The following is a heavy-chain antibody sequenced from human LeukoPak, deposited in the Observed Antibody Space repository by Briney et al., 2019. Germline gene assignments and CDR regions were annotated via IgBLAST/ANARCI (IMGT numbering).Heavy chain of an antibody. J-gene: IGHJ3*02. Sequence: PSQTLSLTCTVSGGSISSGSYYWSWIRQPAGKGLEWIGRIYTSGSTYYNPSLKSRVTISVDTSKNQFSLKLSSVTAADTAVYYCARDPSLVRVGDAFDIWGQGTMVTVSS. V-gene: IGHV4-61*02. CDR2: IYTSGST. CDR1: GGSISSGSYY. CDR3: ARDPSLVRVGDAFDI. D-gene: IGHD3-10*01.